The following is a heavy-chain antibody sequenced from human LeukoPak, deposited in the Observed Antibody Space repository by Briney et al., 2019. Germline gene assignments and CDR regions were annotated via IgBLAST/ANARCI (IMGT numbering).Heavy chain of an antibody. Sequence: SSVKVSCKASRGMFRSNSISWVRQAPGQGLEWMGGIIPKFNVTQYKENFQDRVTITAGDTIDTAYMELTSLTPGDTAVYYCGMQTSGWSGYSHRLNSYYSYMDVWGTGTTVTVSS. CDR3: GMQTSGWSGYSHRLNSYYSYMDV. CDR2: IIPKFNVT. CDR1: RGMFRSNS. D-gene: IGHD3-3*01. V-gene: IGHV1-69*13. J-gene: IGHJ6*03.